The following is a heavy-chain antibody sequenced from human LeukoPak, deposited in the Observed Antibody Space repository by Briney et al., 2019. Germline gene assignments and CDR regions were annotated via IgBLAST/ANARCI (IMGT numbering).Heavy chain of an antibody. D-gene: IGHD3-22*01. CDR2: T. V-gene: IGHV4-31*02. Sequence: TYYNPSLKSRVTISVDTSKNQFSLKLSSVTAADTAVYYCARDGHYYDSSGYYLGGAFDIWGQGTMVTVSS. CDR3: ARDGHYYDSSGYYLGGAFDI. J-gene: IGHJ3*02.